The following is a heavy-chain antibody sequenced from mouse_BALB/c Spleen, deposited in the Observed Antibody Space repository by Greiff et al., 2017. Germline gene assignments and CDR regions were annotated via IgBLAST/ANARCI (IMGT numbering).Heavy chain of an antibody. CDR2: ILPGSGST. J-gene: IGHJ4*01. Sequence: QVQLQQSGAELMKPGASVKISCKATGYTFSSYWIEWVKQRPGHGLEWIGEILPGSGSTNYNEKFKGKATFTADTSSNTAYMQLSSLTSEDSAVYYCARWEYGNDYYAMDYWGQGTSVTVSS. V-gene: IGHV1-9*01. CDR3: ARWEYGNDYYAMDY. CDR1: GYTFSSYW. D-gene: IGHD2-10*02.